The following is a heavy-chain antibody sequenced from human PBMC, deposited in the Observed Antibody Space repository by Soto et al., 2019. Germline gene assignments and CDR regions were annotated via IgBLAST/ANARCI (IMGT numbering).Heavy chain of an antibody. D-gene: IGHD6-6*01. V-gene: IGHV4-34*01. CDR2: INHSGST. J-gene: IGHJ6*02. CDR3: ASVIPARDYGMDV. Sequence: SETLSLTCAVYGGSFSGYYWSWIRQPPGKGLEWIGEINHSGSTNYNPSLKSRVTISVDTSKNQFSLKLSSVTAADTAVYYCASVIPARDYGMDVWGQGTRVTVSS. CDR1: GGSFSGYY.